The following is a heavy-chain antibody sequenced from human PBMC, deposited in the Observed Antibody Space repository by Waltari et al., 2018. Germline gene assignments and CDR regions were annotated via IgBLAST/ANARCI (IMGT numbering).Heavy chain of an antibody. D-gene: IGHD2-15*01. V-gene: IGHV4-34*01. J-gene: IGHJ6*02. CDR1: GGPFSGYY. CDR2: INHSGST. CDR3: ARAVVVAATLYYYYYGMDV. Sequence: QVQLQQWGAGLLKPSETLSLTCAVYGGPFSGYYWSWIRQPPGKGLEWIGEINHSGSTNYNPSLKSRVTISVDTSKNQFSLKLSSVTAADTAVYYCARAVVVAATLYYYYYGMDVWGQGTTVTVSS.